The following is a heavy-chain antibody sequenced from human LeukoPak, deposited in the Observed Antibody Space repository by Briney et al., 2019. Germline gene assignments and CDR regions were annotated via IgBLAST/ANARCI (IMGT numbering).Heavy chain of an antibody. Sequence: GGSLRLSCAASGLTFSSHWMHWVRQAPGKGLVWVSRITNDGSSTTYADSVKGRFTISRDNSKNTLYLQMNSLRAEDTAVYYCAKGGLNWNRNPFDYWGQGTLVTVSS. CDR3: AKGGLNWNRNPFDY. D-gene: IGHD1-1*01. CDR1: GLTFSSHW. V-gene: IGHV3-74*01. J-gene: IGHJ4*02. CDR2: ITNDGSST.